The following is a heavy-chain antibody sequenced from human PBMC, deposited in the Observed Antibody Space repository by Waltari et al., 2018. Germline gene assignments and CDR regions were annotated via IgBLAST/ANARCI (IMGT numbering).Heavy chain of an antibody. J-gene: IGHJ4*02. V-gene: IGHV4-59*01. CDR2: IYYSGST. CDR3: ARDSSGWLPDY. Sequence: QVQLQESGPGLVKPSETLSLTCTVSGGSISSYYWSWIRQPPGKGLEWIGYIYYSGSTNYNPSLKSRVTISVDTSKNQFSLKLSSVTAADTAVYYCARDSSGWLPDYWGQGTLVTVSS. D-gene: IGHD6-19*01. CDR1: GGSISSYY.